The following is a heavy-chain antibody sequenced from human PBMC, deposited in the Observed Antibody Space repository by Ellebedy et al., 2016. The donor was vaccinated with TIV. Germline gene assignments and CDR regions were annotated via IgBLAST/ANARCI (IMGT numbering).Heavy chain of an antibody. D-gene: IGHD6-6*01. J-gene: IGHJ4*02. Sequence: SETLSLXXAVYGGSFSGYYWSWIRQPPGKGLEWIGEINHSGSTNYKPSLKSRVTISVDTSKNQFSLKLRSLTAADTAVYYCAKSLHYSSSSFFDFWGQGTPVTVS. V-gene: IGHV4-34*01. CDR1: GGSFSGYY. CDR2: INHSGST. CDR3: AKSLHYSSSSFFDF.